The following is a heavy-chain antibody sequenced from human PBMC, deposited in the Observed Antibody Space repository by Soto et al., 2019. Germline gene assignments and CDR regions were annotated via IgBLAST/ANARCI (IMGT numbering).Heavy chain of an antibody. Sequence: GSLRLSCAASGFTFSSYSMNWVRQAPGKGLEWIGSIYYSGSTYYNPSLKSRVTISVDTSKNQFSLKLSSVTAADTAVYYCARDNTVTTHSNYYYYGMDVWGQGTTVTVSS. CDR1: GFTFSSYSMN. D-gene: IGHD4-4*01. J-gene: IGHJ6*02. CDR2: IYYSGST. V-gene: IGHV4-59*05. CDR3: ARDNTVTTHSNYYYYGMDV.